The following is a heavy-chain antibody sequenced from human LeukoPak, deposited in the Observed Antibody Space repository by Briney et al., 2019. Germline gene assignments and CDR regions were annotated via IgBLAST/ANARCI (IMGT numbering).Heavy chain of an antibody. CDR2: IIPILGIA. Sequence: ASVKVSCKASGGTFSSYAISWVRQAPGQGLEWMGRIIPILGIANYAQKFQGRVTITANKSTSTAYMELSSLRSEDTAVYYCARDQGYSSSWTHNWFDPWGQGALVTVSS. D-gene: IGHD6-13*01. V-gene: IGHV1-69*04. CDR3: ARDQGYSSSWTHNWFDP. J-gene: IGHJ5*02. CDR1: GGTFSSYA.